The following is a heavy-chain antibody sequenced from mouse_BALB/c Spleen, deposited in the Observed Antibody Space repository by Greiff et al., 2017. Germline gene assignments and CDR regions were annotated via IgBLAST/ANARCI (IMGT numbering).Heavy chain of an antibody. Sequence: VHVKQSGAELVKPGASVKLSCTASGFNIKDTYMHWVKQRPEQGLEWIGRIDPANGNTKYDPKFQGKATITADTSSNTAYLQLSSLTSEDTAVYYCGGYYLYAMDYWGQGTSVTVSS. J-gene: IGHJ4*01. CDR2: IDPANGNT. CDR1: GFNIKDTY. D-gene: IGHD2-3*01. V-gene: IGHV14-3*02. CDR3: GGYYLYAMDY.